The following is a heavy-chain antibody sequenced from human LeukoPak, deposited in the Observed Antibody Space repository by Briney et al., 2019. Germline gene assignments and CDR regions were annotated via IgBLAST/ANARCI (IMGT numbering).Heavy chain of an antibody. V-gene: IGHV1-8*02. Sequence: GASVKVSCKASGYSFTSYDINWVRQATGQGLEWIGWMNPNSGDADYTQKFKGRVTFTRDTSTRTAYMEVNSLGSEDTAVYYCARSNFGGNVYFDYWGQGTLVTVSS. CDR2: MNPNSGDA. CDR3: ARSNFGGNVYFDY. J-gene: IGHJ4*02. D-gene: IGHD4-23*01. CDR1: GYSFTSYD.